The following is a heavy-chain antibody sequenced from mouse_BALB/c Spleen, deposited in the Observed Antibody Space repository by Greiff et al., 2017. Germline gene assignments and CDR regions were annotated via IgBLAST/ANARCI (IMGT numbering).Heavy chain of an antibody. CDR3: ARESTMITTGVYAMDY. D-gene: IGHD2-4*01. Sequence: EVQLQESGPGLVKPSQSLSLTCTVTGYSITSDYAWNWIRQFPGNKLGWMGYISYSGSTSYNPSLKSRISITRDTSKNQFFLQLNSVTTEDTATYYCARESTMITTGVYAMDYWGQGTSVTVSS. J-gene: IGHJ4*01. CDR2: ISYSGST. CDR1: GYSITSDYA. V-gene: IGHV3-2*02.